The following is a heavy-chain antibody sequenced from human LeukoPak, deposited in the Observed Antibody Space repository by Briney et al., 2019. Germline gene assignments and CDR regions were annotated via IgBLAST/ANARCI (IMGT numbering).Heavy chain of an antibody. CDR2: IIPIFGTA. Sequence: ASVKVSCKASGGTFSSYAISWVRQAPGQGLEWMGGIIPIFGTANYAQKFQGRVTITADESTSTAYMELSSLRSDDTAVYYCARAGIYCSGGSCYLDYWGQGTLVTVSS. CDR1: GGTFSSYA. J-gene: IGHJ4*02. V-gene: IGHV1-69*13. CDR3: ARAGIYCSGGSCYLDY. D-gene: IGHD2-15*01.